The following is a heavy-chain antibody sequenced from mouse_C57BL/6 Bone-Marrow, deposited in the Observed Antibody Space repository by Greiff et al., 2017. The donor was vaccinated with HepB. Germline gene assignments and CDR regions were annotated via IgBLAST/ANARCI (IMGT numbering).Heavy chain of an antibody. CDR1: GFTFSSYA. CDR3: ARDRYKGGYYFDY. CDR2: ISVGGSYT. V-gene: IGHV5-4*01. D-gene: IGHD1-3*01. J-gene: IGHJ2*01. Sequence: EVMLVESGGGLVKPGGSLKLSCAASGFTFSSYAMSWVRQTPEKRLEWVATISVGGSYTYYPDNVKGRFTISRDNAKNNLYLQMSHLKSEDTAMYYCARDRYKGGYYFDYWGQGTTLTVSS.